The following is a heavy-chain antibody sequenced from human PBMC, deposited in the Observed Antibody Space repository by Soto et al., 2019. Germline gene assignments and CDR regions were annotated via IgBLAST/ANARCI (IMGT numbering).Heavy chain of an antibody. Sequence: SVKVSCKVSGYTFTELSMHWVRQAPGKGLEWMGGFDPEGGETIYAQKFQGRVTMTEDTSTDTAYMELRGLRSEDTAVYYCATHYSDFWSGFYTYWGQGTLVTVSS. V-gene: IGHV1-24*01. CDR3: ATHYSDFWSGFYTY. D-gene: IGHD3-3*01. J-gene: IGHJ4*02. CDR2: FDPEGGET. CDR1: GYTFTELS.